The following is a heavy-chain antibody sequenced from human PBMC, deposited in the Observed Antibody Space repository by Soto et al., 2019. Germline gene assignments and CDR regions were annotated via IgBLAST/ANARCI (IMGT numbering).Heavy chain of an antibody. V-gene: IGHV3-21*01. CDR1: GFTFSNYK. CDR2: ISRSSSSM. D-gene: IGHD2-2*01. CDR3: VRESRIWYDH. J-gene: IGHJ5*02. Sequence: GGSLRLSCAASGFTFSNYKMNWVRQAPGKGLEWVSSISRSSSSMYYGDSLKGRFTISRDNAKNSLYLQMNSLRAEDTAVYFCVRESRIWYDHWGQGTLVTVSS.